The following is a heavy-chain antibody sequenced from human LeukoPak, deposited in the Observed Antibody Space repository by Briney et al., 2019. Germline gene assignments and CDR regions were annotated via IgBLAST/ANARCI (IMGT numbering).Heavy chain of an antibody. CDR3: ARVGRLQGLFDY. Sequence: GGSLRLSCAASGFTFSEYTIHWVRQAPGKGLEWVAVMSNDGSIKKYANSVKGRFTISRDNSKSMLYLQMDSLRAEDTAVYYCARVGRLQGLFDYWGQGTLVTVSS. J-gene: IGHJ4*02. V-gene: IGHV3-30-3*01. D-gene: IGHD4-11*01. CDR1: GFTFSEYT. CDR2: MSNDGSIK.